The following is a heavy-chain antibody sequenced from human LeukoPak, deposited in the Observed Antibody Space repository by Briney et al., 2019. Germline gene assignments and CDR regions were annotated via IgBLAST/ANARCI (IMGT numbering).Heavy chain of an antibody. CDR1: GGSISSSNW. J-gene: IGHJ6*02. Sequence: SETLSLTCAVSGGSISSSNWWSWVRQPPGKGLEWIGEIYHSGSTNYNPSLKSRVTISVDKSKNQFSLKLSSVTAADTAVYYCARVRKTGSSSGYSYYYYYGMDVWGQGTTVTVSS. D-gene: IGHD3-22*01. V-gene: IGHV4-4*02. CDR2: IYHSGST. CDR3: ARVRKTGSSSGYSYYYYYGMDV.